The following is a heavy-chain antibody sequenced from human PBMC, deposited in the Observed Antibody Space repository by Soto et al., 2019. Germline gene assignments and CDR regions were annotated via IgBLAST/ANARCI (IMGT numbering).Heavy chain of an antibody. CDR1: GNSVPNYA. J-gene: IGHJ4*02. D-gene: IGHD6-6*01. V-gene: IGHV1-3*01. Sequence: ASVKVSCEACGNSVPNYAIHWVRQAPGQRLEWMGWINGGNGNTYYSEHFQGRVTFTRDTSAGTAYMELRSLRFDDTAVYYCARDRSSVMDFDSWGQGTLVTVSS. CDR2: INGGNGNT. CDR3: ARDRSSVMDFDS.